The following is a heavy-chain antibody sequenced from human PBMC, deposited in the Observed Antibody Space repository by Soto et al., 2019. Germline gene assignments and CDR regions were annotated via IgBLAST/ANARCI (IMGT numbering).Heavy chain of an antibody. CDR3: ARSKPVLLWFGETNWFDP. Sequence: SETLSLTCAVYGGSFSGYYWSWIRQPPGKGLEWIGEINHSGSTNYNPSLKSRVTISVDTSKNQFSLRLSSVTAADTAVYYCARSKPVLLWFGETNWFDPWGQGTLVTVS. CDR2: INHSGST. V-gene: IGHV4-34*01. J-gene: IGHJ5*02. D-gene: IGHD3-10*01. CDR1: GGSFSGYY.